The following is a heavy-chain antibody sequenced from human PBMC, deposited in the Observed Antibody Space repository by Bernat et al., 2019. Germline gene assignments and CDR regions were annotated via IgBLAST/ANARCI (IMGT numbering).Heavy chain of an antibody. CDR2: ISSSSSYT. V-gene: IGHV3-11*06. Sequence: QVQLVESGGGLVKPGGSLRLSCAASGFTFSDYYMSWIRQAPGKGLEWVSYISSSSSYTNYADYVKGRFTISRDNAKNSLYLQMNSLRAEDTAVYYCARVSMGIAVETYNWFDPWGQGTLVTVSS. D-gene: IGHD6-19*01. CDR3: ARVSMGIAVETYNWFDP. CDR1: GFTFSDYY. J-gene: IGHJ5*02.